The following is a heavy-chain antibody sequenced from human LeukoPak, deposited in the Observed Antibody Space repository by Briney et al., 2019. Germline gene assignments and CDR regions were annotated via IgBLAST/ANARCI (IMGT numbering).Heavy chain of an antibody. CDR3: ARMASSGYHFDY. Sequence: ESGPALVKPTQTLTLTCTFSGFSLSTSGMCVSWIRQPPGKALEWLARIDRDDDKYYSTSLKTRLTISKDTSKNQVVLTMTNMDPVDTATYYCARMASSGYHFDYWGQGTLVTVSS. V-gene: IGHV2-70*11. CDR2: IDRDDDK. D-gene: IGHD3-22*01. CDR1: GFSLSTSGMC. J-gene: IGHJ4*02.